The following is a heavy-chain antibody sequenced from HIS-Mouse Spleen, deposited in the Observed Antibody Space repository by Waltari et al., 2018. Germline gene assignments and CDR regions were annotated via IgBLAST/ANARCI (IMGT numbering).Heavy chain of an antibody. V-gene: IGHV3-64*01. Sequence: EVQLVEAGGGLVQPGVSLRLPCAASGFTFSCYSTHWVRQAPGKGLEYVSAISSNGGSTYYANSVKGRFTISRDNSKNTLYLQMGSLRAEDMAVYYCARFIAVAGTGWFDPWGQGTLVTVSS. D-gene: IGHD6-19*01. CDR1: GFTFSCYS. CDR2: ISSNGGST. CDR3: ARFIAVAGTGWFDP. J-gene: IGHJ5*02.